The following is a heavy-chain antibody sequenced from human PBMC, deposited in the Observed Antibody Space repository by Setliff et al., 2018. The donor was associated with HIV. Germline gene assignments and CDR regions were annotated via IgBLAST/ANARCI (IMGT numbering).Heavy chain of an antibody. CDR1: GSSLDTSGVG. Sequence: SGPTLVNPTQTLRLTCTLSGSSLDTSGVGVGWIRQPPGKALEWLALIYWDDDKRYSPSLKSRLTISKDTSKNQVFLVMTNMDPVDTATYYCAHNHLAVAGSHYFDYWGQGTLVTVSS. D-gene: IGHD6-19*01. V-gene: IGHV2-5*02. CDR2: IYWDDDK. CDR3: AHNHLAVAGSHYFDY. J-gene: IGHJ4*02.